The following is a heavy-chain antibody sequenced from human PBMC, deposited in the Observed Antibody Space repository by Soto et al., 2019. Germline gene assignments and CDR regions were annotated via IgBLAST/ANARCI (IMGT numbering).Heavy chain of an antibody. CDR3: ASEYYYDSSGYPEYYYYGMDV. Sequence: ASVKVSCKASGYTFTSYAMHWVRQAPGQRLEWMGWINAGNGNTKYSQKFQGRVTITRDTSASTAYMELSSLRSEDTAVYYCASEYYYDSSGYPEYYYYGMDVWGQGTTVTVSS. V-gene: IGHV1-3*01. CDR2: INAGNGNT. CDR1: GYTFTSYA. J-gene: IGHJ6*02. D-gene: IGHD3-22*01.